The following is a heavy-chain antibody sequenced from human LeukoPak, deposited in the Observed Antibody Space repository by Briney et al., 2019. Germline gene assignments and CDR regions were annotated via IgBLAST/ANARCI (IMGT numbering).Heavy chain of an antibody. J-gene: IGHJ4*02. CDR2: IYYSGST. V-gene: IGHV4-59*08. D-gene: IGHD3-9*01. CDR3: ARSKNYDILTGYQAHYDY. Sequence: SETLSLTCTVSGGSISNYYWSWIRQPPGKGLEWIGYIYYSGSTNYNPSLKSRVTISVDTSKNQFSLKLSSVTAADTAVYYCARSKNYDILTGYQAHYDYWGQGTLVTVSS. CDR1: GGSISNYY.